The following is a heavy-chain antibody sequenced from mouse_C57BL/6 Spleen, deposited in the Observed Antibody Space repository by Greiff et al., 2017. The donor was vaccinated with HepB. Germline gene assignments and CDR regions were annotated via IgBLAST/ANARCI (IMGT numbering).Heavy chain of an antibody. CDR1: GYTFTDYY. Sequence: EVQLQQSGPELVKPGASVKISCKASGYTFTDYYMNWVKQSHGKSLEWIGDINPNNGGTSYNQKFKGKATLTVDKSSSTAYMELRSLTSEDSAVYYGARNGYPYYFDYWGQGTTLTVSS. CDR2: INPNNGGT. D-gene: IGHD2-2*01. J-gene: IGHJ2*01. V-gene: IGHV1-26*01. CDR3: ARNGYPYYFDY.